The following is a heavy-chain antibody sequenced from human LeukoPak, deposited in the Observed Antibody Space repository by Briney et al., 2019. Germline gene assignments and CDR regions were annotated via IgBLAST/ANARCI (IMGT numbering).Heavy chain of an antibody. CDR1: GYTFTSYD. D-gene: IGHD2-15*01. V-gene: IGHV1-18*01. Sequence: ASVKVSCKASGYTFTSYDINWVRQATGQGLEWMGWISAYNGNTNYAQKLQGRVTMTTDTSTSTAYMELRSLRSDDTAVYYCARAIGYCSGGSCYSDGPFDYWGQGTLVTVSS. CDR3: ARAIGYCSGGSCYSDGPFDY. J-gene: IGHJ4*02. CDR2: ISAYNGNT.